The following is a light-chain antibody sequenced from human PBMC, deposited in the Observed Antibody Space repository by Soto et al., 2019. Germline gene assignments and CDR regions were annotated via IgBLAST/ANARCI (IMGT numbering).Light chain of an antibody. CDR2: GAS. J-gene: IGKJ2*01. CDR1: QSVSSSY. Sequence: IVLTQSPGALSLSPGARASLSCRASQSVSSSYLAWYQQKPGQAPRLLIYGASSRATGIPDRFSGSGSGTDFTLTISRLEPEDFAVYYCQQYGSFFGQGTKVDIK. V-gene: IGKV3-20*01. CDR3: QQYGSF.